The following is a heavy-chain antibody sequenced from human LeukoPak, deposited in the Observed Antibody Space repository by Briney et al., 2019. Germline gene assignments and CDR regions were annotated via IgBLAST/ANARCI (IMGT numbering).Heavy chain of an antibody. D-gene: IGHD2-21*01. J-gene: IGHJ4*02. Sequence: ASVKVSCKAYGYTFTGYYRHWVRQAPGQGLEWMGWINPNSGGTNYAQKFQGRVTMTRSTSISTVYMELSSLRFEDTAVYYCTRSVRNGHIDYWGQGTLVTVSS. CDR3: TRSVRNGHIDY. CDR1: GYTFTGYY. CDR2: INPNSGGT. V-gene: IGHV1-2*02.